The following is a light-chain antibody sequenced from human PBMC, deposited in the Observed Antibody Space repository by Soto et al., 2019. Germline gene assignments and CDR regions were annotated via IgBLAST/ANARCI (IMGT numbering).Light chain of an antibody. V-gene: IGKV3-20*01. Sequence: EIVMTQSPATLSVSPGERATLYCRVSQSVTSNYIAWYQQKPGQAPRLLIYGASSRATGIPDRFSGSGSGTDFTLTISRLEPADFAVYYCQRYGSSRPWTFGQGTKVDIK. J-gene: IGKJ1*01. CDR3: QRYGSSRPWT. CDR1: QSVTSNY. CDR2: GAS.